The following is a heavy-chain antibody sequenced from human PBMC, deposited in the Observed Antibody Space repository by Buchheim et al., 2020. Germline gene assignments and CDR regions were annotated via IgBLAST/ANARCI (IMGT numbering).Heavy chain of an antibody. J-gene: IGHJ4*02. CDR2: ISSTGTTV. D-gene: IGHD1-1*01. V-gene: IGHV3-11*01. Sequence: QVRLVQSGGGLVKPGGSLRLSCAVSGFTFTDHYMAWIRQAPGKGLECVAYISSTGTTVYYADSVKGRFTISRDSAENSLNLQMNALTAEDTALYYCAKRSGDYWGQGTL. CDR3: AKRSGDY. CDR1: GFTFTDHY.